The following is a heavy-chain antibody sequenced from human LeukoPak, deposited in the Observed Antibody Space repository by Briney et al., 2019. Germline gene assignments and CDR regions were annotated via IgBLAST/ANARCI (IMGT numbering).Heavy chain of an antibody. CDR1: GGSFTFTSHA. Sequence: ASVKVSCKASGGSFTFTSHAISWVRQAPGQGLEWMGGIIPIYGSATYAQKFQGRVTITSDKSTRTVYMELSSLRPEDSAVHYCAGFFYDNSGDAFDIWGQGTMVTVSS. J-gene: IGHJ3*02. V-gene: IGHV1-69*06. D-gene: IGHD3-22*01. CDR2: IIPIYGSA. CDR3: AGFFYDNSGDAFDI.